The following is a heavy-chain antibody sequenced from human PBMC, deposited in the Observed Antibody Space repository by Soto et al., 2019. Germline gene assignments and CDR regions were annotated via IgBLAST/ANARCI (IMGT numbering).Heavy chain of an antibody. CDR2: INPNSGGT. Sequence: GASVKVSCKASGYTFTGYYMHWVRQAPGQGLEWMGWINPNSGGTNYAQIFQGWVTMTRDTSISTAYMELSRLRSDDTAVYYCATQRDYGDYGAFDYWGQGTLVTAPQ. J-gene: IGHJ4*02. D-gene: IGHD4-17*01. CDR1: GYTFTGYY. V-gene: IGHV1-2*04. CDR3: ATQRDYGDYGAFDY.